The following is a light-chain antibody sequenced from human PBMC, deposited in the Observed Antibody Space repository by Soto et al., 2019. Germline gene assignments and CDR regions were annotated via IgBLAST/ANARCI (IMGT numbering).Light chain of an antibody. CDR1: QSINSW. Sequence: DIQMTQSPSTLSASVGDRVTITCRASQSINSWLAWYQQKPGKAPKLLIYKASSLESGVPSRFSGRGSGAEFTLTISSLQPDDFATYYCQQYNNYPSTFGQGTKVEVK. CDR3: QQYNNYPST. J-gene: IGKJ1*01. V-gene: IGKV1-5*03. CDR2: KAS.